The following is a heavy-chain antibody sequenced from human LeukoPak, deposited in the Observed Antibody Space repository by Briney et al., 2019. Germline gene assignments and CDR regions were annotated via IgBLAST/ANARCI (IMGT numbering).Heavy chain of an antibody. CDR1: GYTFTGYY. Sequence: ASVKVSCKASGYTFTGYYMHWVRQAPGQGLEWMGWINPNSGGTNYAQKFQGRVTMTRDTSISTAYMELSSLRSEDTAVYYCARGSYDFWSGPNAFDIWGQGTMVTVSS. V-gene: IGHV1-2*02. CDR2: INPNSGGT. D-gene: IGHD3-3*01. CDR3: ARGSYDFWSGPNAFDI. J-gene: IGHJ3*02.